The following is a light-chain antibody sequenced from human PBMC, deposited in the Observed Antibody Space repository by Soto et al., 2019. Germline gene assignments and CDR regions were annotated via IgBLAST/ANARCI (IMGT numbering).Light chain of an antibody. J-gene: IGLJ2*01. Sequence: QSVLTQPASVSGSPGQSITISCTGTSSDVGGYNSVSWYQQHPGKAPKLMIYEVISRPSGVSNRFSGSKSGNTASLTISGLQPEDEADYYCSSYTSSITVVFGGGTKLTVL. V-gene: IGLV2-14*01. CDR3: SSYTSSITVV. CDR1: SSDVGGYNS. CDR2: EVI.